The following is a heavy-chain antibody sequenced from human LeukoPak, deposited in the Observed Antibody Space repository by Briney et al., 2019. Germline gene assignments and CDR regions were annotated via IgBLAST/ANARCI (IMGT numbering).Heavy chain of an antibody. CDR2: ISYDGSNK. D-gene: IGHD5-18*01. CDR1: GFTFSSHA. J-gene: IGHJ4*02. V-gene: IGHV3-30-3*01. Sequence: GGSLRLSCAASGFTFSSHAMHWVRQAPGKGLEWVAVISYDGSNKYYADSVKGRFTISRDNSKNTLYLQMNSLRAEDTAVYYCARDGGRGYSYGISDYWGQGTLVTVSS. CDR3: ARDGGRGYSYGISDY.